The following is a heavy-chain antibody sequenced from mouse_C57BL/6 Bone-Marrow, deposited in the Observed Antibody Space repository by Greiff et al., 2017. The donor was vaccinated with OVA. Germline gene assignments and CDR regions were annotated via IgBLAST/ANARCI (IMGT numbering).Heavy chain of an antibody. CDR3: ARSPYDYYYYAMDY. V-gene: IGHV1-18*01. J-gene: IGHJ4*01. D-gene: IGHD2-4*01. CDR1: GYTFTDYN. Sequence: EVQLQQSGPELVKPGASVKIPCKASGYTFTDYNMDWVKQSPGKSLEWIGDINPNNGGTIYNQKFKGKATLTVDTSSSTAYMELRSLTSEDTAVYYCARSPYDYYYYAMDYWGQGTSVTVSS. CDR2: INPNNGGT.